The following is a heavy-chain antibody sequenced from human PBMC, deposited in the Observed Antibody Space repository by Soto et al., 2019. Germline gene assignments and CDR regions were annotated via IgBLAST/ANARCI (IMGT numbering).Heavy chain of an antibody. D-gene: IGHD3-22*01. J-gene: IGHJ5*02. CDR3: EHRPETEGVITGWFDP. CDR2: IYWDDDK. V-gene: IGHV2-5*02. Sequence: QITLKEAGPTLVKPTQTLTLTCTFSGFSLSTSGVGVGWIRQPPGKALEWLALIYWDDDKRYSPSLKSRLTSTKDTAKNPVVITMTNMDPVDTATYYCEHRPETEGVITGWFDPWGQGTLVTVSS. CDR1: GFSLSTSGVG.